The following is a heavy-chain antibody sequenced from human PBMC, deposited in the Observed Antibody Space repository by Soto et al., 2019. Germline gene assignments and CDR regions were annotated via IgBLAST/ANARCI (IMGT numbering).Heavy chain of an antibody. CDR2: IYYSGST. Sequence: LSETLSPTCTAPGGSISSYYWSSIRQPPGKGLEWIGYIYYSGSTNCNPSLKSRVTISVDTSKNQFSLKLSSVTAADTAVHYCARSEYSSLNRMDVWAQATTLTVSS. J-gene: IGHJ6*02. CDR3: ARSEYSSLNRMDV. D-gene: IGHD6-6*01. CDR1: GGSISSYY. V-gene: IGHV4-59*08.